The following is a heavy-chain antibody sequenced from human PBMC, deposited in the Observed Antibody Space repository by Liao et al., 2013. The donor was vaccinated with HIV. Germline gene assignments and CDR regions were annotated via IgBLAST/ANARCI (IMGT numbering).Heavy chain of an antibody. CDR3: ARGGRRDYYSRSDYYYYYMDV. V-gene: IGHV4-30-4*08. D-gene: IGHD4-17*01. CDR2: IYYSGST. CDR1: GGSISSGDYY. Sequence: QVQLLESGPGLVKPSQTLSLTCAVSGGSISSGDYYWTWIRQPPGRAWSGLGTIYYSGSTYYNPSLKSRLTISVDTSKNQFSLKLRSVTAADTAVYYCARGGRRDYYSRSDYYYYYMDVWAKGPRSPSP. J-gene: IGHJ6*03.